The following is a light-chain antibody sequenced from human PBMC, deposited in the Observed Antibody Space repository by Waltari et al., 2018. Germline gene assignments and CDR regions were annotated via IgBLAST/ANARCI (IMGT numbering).Light chain of an antibody. J-gene: IGKJ4*01. CDR3: QQYDGSVVT. CDR2: GAA. CDR1: CYSTGGV. Sequence: EIVLTQSPGTLSLSPGERVTLSCRARCYSTGGVMTWYHQKPVQAPRLLTYGAATSAPGVPDRFSGSGSGTDFTRNISRLEPEDSAVYYCQQYDGSVVTFGGGTKVEI. V-gene: IGKV3-20*01.